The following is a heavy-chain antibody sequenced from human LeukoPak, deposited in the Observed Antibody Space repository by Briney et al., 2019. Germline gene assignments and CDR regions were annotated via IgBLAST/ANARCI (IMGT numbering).Heavy chain of an antibody. CDR3: AKYGSRSGSNWFDP. V-gene: IGHV1-8*01. D-gene: IGHD3-10*01. CDR2: MNPNSGNT. J-gene: IGHJ5*02. Sequence: ASVKVSCKASGYTFTSYDINWVRQATGQGLEWMGWMNPNSGNTGYAQKFQSRVTMTRNTSISTAYMELSSLRAEDTAVYYCAKYGSRSGSNWFDPWGQGTLVTVSS. CDR1: GYTFTSYD.